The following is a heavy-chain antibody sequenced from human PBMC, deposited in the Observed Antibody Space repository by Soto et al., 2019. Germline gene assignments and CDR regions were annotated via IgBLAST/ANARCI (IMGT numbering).Heavy chain of an antibody. D-gene: IGHD2-15*01. V-gene: IGHV4-31*03. CDR1: GGSISSGAHF. CDR2: IYYSGTT. Sequence: QVQLQESGPGLVRPSQTLSLTCTVSGGSISSGAHFCTWIRQHSGKGLEWIGYIYYSGTTYYNPSLKSRVTISVATSKNQLSLKLSSVTAADTAVYYCARGSPFYGLDVWGQGTTVIVSS. J-gene: IGHJ6*02. CDR3: ARGSPFYGLDV.